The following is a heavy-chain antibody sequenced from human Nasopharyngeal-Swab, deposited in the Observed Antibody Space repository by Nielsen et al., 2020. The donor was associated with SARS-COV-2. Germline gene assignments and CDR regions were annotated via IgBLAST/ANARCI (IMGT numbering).Heavy chain of an antibody. J-gene: IGHJ6*03. V-gene: IGHV3-23*01. CDR1: GVTFSSYA. D-gene: IGHD4-17*01. CDR2: ISGSGGST. Sequence: LSLTCAASGVTFSSYAMSWVRQAPGKGLEWVSAISGSGGSTYYADSVKGRFTISRDNSKNTLYLQMNSLRAEDTAVYYCAKYYGDYPYYYYYMDVWGKGTTVTVSS. CDR3: AKYYGDYPYYYYYMDV.